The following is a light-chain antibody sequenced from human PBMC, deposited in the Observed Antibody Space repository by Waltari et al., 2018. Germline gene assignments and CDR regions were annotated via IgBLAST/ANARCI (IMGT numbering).Light chain of an antibody. CDR3: LQHSSYPFT. CDR1: QRISNY. Sequence: DIQMTQSPSAMSASVGDRVTITCRASQRISNYLVWFQQKPGKVPQRLIYDASTLQNGVPSMFSGSGSGTLFTLTITCLQPEDFATYYCLQHSSYPFTFGGGTKVDIK. CDR2: DAS. J-gene: IGKJ4*01. V-gene: IGKV1-17*03.